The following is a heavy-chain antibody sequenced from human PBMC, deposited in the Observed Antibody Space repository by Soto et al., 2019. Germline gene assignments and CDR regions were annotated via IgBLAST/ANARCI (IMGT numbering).Heavy chain of an antibody. CDR2: IYYSGTT. D-gene: IGHD1-26*01. J-gene: IGHJ6*02. CDR1: GGSIIEYY. V-gene: IGHV4-59*08. CDR3: ARQSGGYYYYGMDG. Sequence: PSETLSLTCTVSGGSIIEYYWSWIRQPPGKGLEWIGYIYYSGTTDYSPSLKSRVTISVDTSKNQFSLKLSSVTAADSAIYYCARQSGGYYYYGMDGWGQGTTVTVSS.